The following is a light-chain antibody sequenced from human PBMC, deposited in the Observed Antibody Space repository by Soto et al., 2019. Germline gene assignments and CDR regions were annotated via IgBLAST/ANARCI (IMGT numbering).Light chain of an antibody. CDR3: SSHTSGNTRV. J-gene: IGLJ1*01. Sequence: QSAPTQPASVSGSPGQSIAISCTGTSSDLGAYDYVSCYQQQPDKAPKLIIYEVTKRPSGVSNRFSGSKSGNTASLTISGLQPEDEADYYCSSHTSGNTRVFGTGTKLTVL. CDR1: SSDLGAYDY. CDR2: EVT. V-gene: IGLV2-14*01.